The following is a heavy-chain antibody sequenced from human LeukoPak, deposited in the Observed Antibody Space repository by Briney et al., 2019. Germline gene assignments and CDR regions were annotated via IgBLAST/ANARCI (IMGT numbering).Heavy chain of an antibody. CDR2: IYYSGST. CDR3: ARGLATIGGSD. Sequence: SETLSLTCTVSGGSISSYYWSWIRQPPGKGLEWIGYIYYSGSTNYNPSLKSRVTISVDTSKNQFSLKLSSVTAADTAVYYYARGLATIGGSDWGQGTLVTVSS. J-gene: IGHJ4*02. CDR1: GGSISSYY. D-gene: IGHD5-24*01. V-gene: IGHV4-59*08.